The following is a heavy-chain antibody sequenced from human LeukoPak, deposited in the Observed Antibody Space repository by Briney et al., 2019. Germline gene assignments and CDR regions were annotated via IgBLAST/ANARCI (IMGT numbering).Heavy chain of an antibody. J-gene: IGHJ4*02. CDR2: IKQDGSEK. V-gene: IGHV3-7*03. Sequence: GGSLRLSCAASGFTFSSYWMSWVRQAPGKGLEWVANIKQDGSEKYYVDSVKGRFTIARDNAKNSLYLQMNSLRTEDTALYYCAKESYDILTGPTFDYWGQGTLVTVSS. D-gene: IGHD3-9*01. CDR3: AKESYDILTGPTFDY. CDR1: GFTFSSYW.